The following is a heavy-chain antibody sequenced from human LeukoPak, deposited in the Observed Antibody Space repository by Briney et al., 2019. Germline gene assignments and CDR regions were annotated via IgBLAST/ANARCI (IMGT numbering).Heavy chain of an antibody. D-gene: IGHD1-26*01. Sequence: GESLKISCKGSGYSFTSYWIGWVRQMPGKGLEGMGIIYPGDSDTRYSPSFQGQGANSADKAISTAYLQWSSLKAWDTAMYFCARRPVYYTDAFDIWGQGTMVTVSS. CDR1: GYSFTSYW. CDR3: ARRPVYYTDAFDI. J-gene: IGHJ3*02. V-gene: IGHV5-51*01. CDR2: IYPGDSDT.